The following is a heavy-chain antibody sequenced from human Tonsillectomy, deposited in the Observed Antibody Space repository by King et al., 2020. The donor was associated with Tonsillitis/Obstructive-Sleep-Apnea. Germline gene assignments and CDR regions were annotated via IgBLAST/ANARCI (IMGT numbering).Heavy chain of an antibody. V-gene: IGHV3-7*03. D-gene: IGHD3-22*01. CDR1: GFIFRSYW. CDR2: IKQDGSEK. J-gene: IGHJ4*02. Sequence: VQLVESGGGLVQPGGSLRLSCAVSGFIFRSYWMSWVRQAPGKGLEWVANIKQDGSEKYYVDSVKGRITISRDNAKNSLYLQMNSLRAEDTAVYYCARDVGYYDSSGPGRFDYWGQGTLVTVSS. CDR3: ARDVGYYDSSGPGRFDY.